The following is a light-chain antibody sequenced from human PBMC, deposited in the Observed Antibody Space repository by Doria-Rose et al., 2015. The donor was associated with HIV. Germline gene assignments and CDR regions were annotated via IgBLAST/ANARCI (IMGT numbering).Light chain of an antibody. CDR3: QQRSNWPPIFT. CDR2: DAS. Sequence: LSFSPGERATLSCRASQSVSSNLAWYQQKPGQAPRLLIYDASNRATGIPARFSGSGSGTDFTLTISSLEPEDFAVYFCQQRSNWPPIFTFGPGTKVDI. CDR1: QSVSSN. J-gene: IGKJ3*01. V-gene: IGKV3-11*01.